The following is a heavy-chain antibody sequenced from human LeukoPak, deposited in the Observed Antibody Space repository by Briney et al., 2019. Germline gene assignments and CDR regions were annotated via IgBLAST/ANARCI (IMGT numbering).Heavy chain of an antibody. Sequence: SVKVSCKASGGTFCSYAISWVRQAPGQGLEWMGRIIPIFGIANYAQKFQGRVTITADKSTRTAYMELSSLRSEDTAVYYCARGLRGYSYGYLDYWGQGTLVTVSS. J-gene: IGHJ4*02. V-gene: IGHV1-69*04. CDR3: ARGLRGYSYGYLDY. D-gene: IGHD5-18*01. CDR2: IIPIFGIA. CDR1: GGTFCSYA.